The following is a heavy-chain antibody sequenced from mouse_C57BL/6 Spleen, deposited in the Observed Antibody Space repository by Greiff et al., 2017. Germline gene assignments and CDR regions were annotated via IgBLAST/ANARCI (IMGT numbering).Heavy chain of an antibody. CDR3: ARTHYYYGSSNYYAMDY. V-gene: IGHV2-2*01. CDR1: GFSLTSYG. J-gene: IGHJ4*01. CDR2: IWSGGST. D-gene: IGHD1-1*01. Sequence: VQLQQSGPGLVQPSQSLSITCTVSGFSLTSYGVHWVRQSPGKGLEWLGVIWSGGSTDYNAAFISRLSISKDNSKSQVFFKMNSLQADDTAIYYCARTHYYYGSSNYYAMDYWGQGTSVTVSS.